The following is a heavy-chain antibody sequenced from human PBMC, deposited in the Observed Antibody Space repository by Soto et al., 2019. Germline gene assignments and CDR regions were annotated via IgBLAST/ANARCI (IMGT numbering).Heavy chain of an antibody. CDR1: GFSLTTRGVG. CDR2: IYWDDDK. V-gene: IGHV2-5*02. J-gene: IGHJ4*02. Sequence: QITLNESGPTVVKPAETLTLTCTFSGFSLTTRGVGVGWIRQSPGKSPEWLAIIYWDDDKRYSASLKSRLTITKDTSKNQVVLTMASVDPADTATYYCAHRILRTVFGLVTTTAIYFDFWGQGTPVVVSS. CDR3: AHRILRTVFGLVTTTAIYFDF. D-gene: IGHD3-3*01.